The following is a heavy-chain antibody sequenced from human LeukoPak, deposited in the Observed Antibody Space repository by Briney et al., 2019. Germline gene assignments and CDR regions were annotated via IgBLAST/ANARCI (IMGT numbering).Heavy chain of an antibody. CDR1: GFIFSRYW. CDR2: IKQDGSEK. Sequence: GGSLGLSCAASGFIFSRYWMIWVRQAPGKGLEWVANIKQDGSEKYYVDPVKGRFTISRDNAKNSLYLQMNSLRAEDTALYYCARGISGPHYFDYWGQGTLVTASS. V-gene: IGHV3-7*03. CDR3: ARGISGPHYFDY. D-gene: IGHD3-10*01. J-gene: IGHJ4*02.